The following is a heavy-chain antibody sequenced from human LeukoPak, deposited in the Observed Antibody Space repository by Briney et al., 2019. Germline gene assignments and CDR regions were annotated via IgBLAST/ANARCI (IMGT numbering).Heavy chain of an antibody. J-gene: IGHJ6*03. V-gene: IGHV4-4*07. D-gene: IGHD3-10*01. Sequence: SETLSLTCTVSGGSISSYCWSWIRQPAGKGLEWIGRIYTSGSTNYNPSLKSRVTMSVDTSKNQFSLKLSSVTAADTAVYYCAREWGPRRVRGVIDYYYYYMDVWGKGTTVTVSS. CDR3: AREWGPRRVRGVIDYYYYYMDV. CDR1: GGSISSYC. CDR2: IYTSGST.